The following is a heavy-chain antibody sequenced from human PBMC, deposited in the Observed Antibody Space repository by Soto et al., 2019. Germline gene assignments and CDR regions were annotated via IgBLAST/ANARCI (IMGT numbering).Heavy chain of an antibody. V-gene: IGHV3-23*01. CDR1: GFTFTIFA. CDR2: ISGSGGST. J-gene: IGHJ4*02. CDR3: AKEVSLGSTVDLGY. Sequence: EVQLLESGVDLVQPGGSLRLSCAASGFTFTIFAMSWVRQSPGKGLEWVSTISGSGGSTYYADAVKGRFTISRDNSMGTLYLQMKSLRVEDTAIYYCAKEVSLGSTVDLGYWGQGTLVTVSS. D-gene: IGHD7-27*01.